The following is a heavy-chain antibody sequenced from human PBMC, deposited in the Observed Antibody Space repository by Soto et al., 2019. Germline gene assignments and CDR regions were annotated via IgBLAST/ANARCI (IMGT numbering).Heavy chain of an antibody. J-gene: IGHJ4*02. D-gene: IGHD1-26*01. CDR1: GGSISSFY. CDR2: IHDSGST. CDR3: ARNVGGVDFDY. Sequence: SETLSLTCRVSGGSISSFYWSWIRQPPGKGPEWIGDIHDSGSTNYNPSLKSRVSISVDTSENQFSLRLRSVTAADTAVYYCARNVGGVDFDYWGQGTQVTVSS. V-gene: IGHV4-59*01.